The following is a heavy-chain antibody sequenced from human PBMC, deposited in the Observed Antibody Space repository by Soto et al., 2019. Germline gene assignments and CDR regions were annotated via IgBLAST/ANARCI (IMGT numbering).Heavy chain of an antibody. D-gene: IGHD1-7*01. V-gene: IGHV3-23*01. J-gene: IGHJ4*02. CDR3: AKDRNYPRDQFHY. Sequence: VGSLRLSCAGSGFTFSTYALSWVRQAPGKGLEWVSAISANGQGIYYADSVRGRFTISRDNSKNTIFLHMDSLRAEDTAVYYCAKDRNYPRDQFHYWGQGTLVTVSS. CDR2: ISANGQGI. CDR1: GFTFSTYA.